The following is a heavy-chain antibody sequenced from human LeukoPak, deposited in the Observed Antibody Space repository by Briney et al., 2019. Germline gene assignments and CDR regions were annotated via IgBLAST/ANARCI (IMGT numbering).Heavy chain of an antibody. CDR3: ARGEALDI. V-gene: IGHV4-4*07. CDR2: IFTSGSA. J-gene: IGHJ3*02. D-gene: IGHD1-26*01. Sequence: PLETLSLTCTGSGGSITNYYWNWIRQPAGKGLEWIGRIFTSGSANYNPSLESRVTMSVDTSKNQFSLNLTSVTAADTAMYYCARGEALDIWGQGTLVTVSS. CDR1: GGSITNYY.